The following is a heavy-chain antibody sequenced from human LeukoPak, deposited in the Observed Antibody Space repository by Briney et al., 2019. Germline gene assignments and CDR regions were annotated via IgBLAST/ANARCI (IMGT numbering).Heavy chain of an antibody. J-gene: IGHJ4*02. D-gene: IGHD2-15*01. V-gene: IGHV1-69*13. Sequence: SVKVSCKASGSTFSSYAISWVRQAPGQGLEWMGGIIPIFGTANYAQKFQGRVTITADESTSTAYMELSSLRSEDTAVYYCARECSGGSCYPTGGDWGQGTLVTVSS. CDR2: IIPIFGTA. CDR1: GSTFSSYA. CDR3: ARECSGGSCYPTGGD.